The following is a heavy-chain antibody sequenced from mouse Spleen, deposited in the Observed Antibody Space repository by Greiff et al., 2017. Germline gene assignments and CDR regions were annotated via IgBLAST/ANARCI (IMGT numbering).Heavy chain of an antibody. CDR2: IYPSDSET. CDR3: AREGSYGFAY. V-gene: IGHV1-61*01. D-gene: IGHD1-1*01. J-gene: IGHJ3*01. CDR1: GYTFTSYW. Sequence: VQLQQSGAELVRPGSSVKLSCKASGYTFTSYWMDWVKQRPGQGLEWIGNIYPSDSETHYNQKFKDKATLTVDKSSSTAYMQLSSLTSEDSAVYYCAREGSYGFAYWGQGTLVTVSA.